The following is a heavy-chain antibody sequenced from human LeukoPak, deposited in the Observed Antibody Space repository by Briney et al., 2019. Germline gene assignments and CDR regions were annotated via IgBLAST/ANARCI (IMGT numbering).Heavy chain of an antibody. Sequence: GGSLRLSCAASGFTFSSYEMNWVRQAPGKGLEWVSYISSSGSTIYYADSVKGRFTISRDNSKNTLYLQMNSLRAEDTAVYYCAREIYGGNSVGVAFDIWGQGTMVTVSS. V-gene: IGHV3-48*03. D-gene: IGHD4-23*01. CDR2: ISSSGSTI. CDR3: AREIYGGNSVGVAFDI. CDR1: GFTFSSYE. J-gene: IGHJ3*02.